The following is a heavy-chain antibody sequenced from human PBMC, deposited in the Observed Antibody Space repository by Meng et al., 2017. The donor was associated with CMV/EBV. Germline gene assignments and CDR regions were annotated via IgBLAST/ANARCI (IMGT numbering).Heavy chain of an antibody. V-gene: IGHV1-18*01. Sequence: ASVKVSCKASGYTFTSYGISWVRQAPGQGLEWMGWISAYNGNTNYAQKLQGRVTMTTDTSTSTAYMELRSLRPDDTAVYYCARDPFIVVVPEVYGMDVWGQGTTVTVSS. CDR2: ISAYNGNT. J-gene: IGHJ6*02. CDR1: GYTFTSYG. D-gene: IGHD2-2*01. CDR3: ARDPFIVVVPEVYGMDV.